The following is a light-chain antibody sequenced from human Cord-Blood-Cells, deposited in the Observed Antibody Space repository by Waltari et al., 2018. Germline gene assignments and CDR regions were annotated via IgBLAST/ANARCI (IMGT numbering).Light chain of an antibody. Sequence: DIKMTQFLSSLSASVGVRVTITCRASHGISNYLAWYQQKPGKVPKLLIYAASTLQSGVPSRFSGSRSGTDFTLTISSLQPEDVATYYCQKYNSAPRTFGQGTKVEIK. V-gene: IGKV1-27*01. J-gene: IGKJ1*01. CDR1: HGISNY. CDR2: AAS. CDR3: QKYNSAPRT.